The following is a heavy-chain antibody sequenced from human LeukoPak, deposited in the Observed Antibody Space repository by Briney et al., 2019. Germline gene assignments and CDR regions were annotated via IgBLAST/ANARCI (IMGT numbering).Heavy chain of an antibody. CDR2: ISSSTRDI. CDR1: GFTFNIFT. Sequence: GGSLRLSCAASGFTFNIFTMDWVRHAPGKGLEWVSSISSSTRDIYYADSVKGRFTISRDNAKNSLYLQMNSLGAEDTAVYYCARDITGTTFDPWGQGTLVTVSS. D-gene: IGHD1-7*01. V-gene: IGHV3-21*06. CDR3: ARDITGTTFDP. J-gene: IGHJ5*02.